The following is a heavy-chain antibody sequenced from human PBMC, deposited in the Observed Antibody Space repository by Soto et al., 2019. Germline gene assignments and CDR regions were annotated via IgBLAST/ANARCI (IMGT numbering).Heavy chain of an antibody. CDR1: EYSFTSYW. Sequence: GEALKISCKGSEYSFTSYWIAWVRQMPGKGMEWMGVIYPGDSDTIYSPSFQGQVTMSADKSISTAYLQWSSLKASDTAMYYCARHAAYCSSTSCSQNDYWGQGTLVTVSS. V-gene: IGHV5-51*01. D-gene: IGHD2-2*01. J-gene: IGHJ4*02. CDR2: IYPGDSDT. CDR3: ARHAAYCSSTSCSQNDY.